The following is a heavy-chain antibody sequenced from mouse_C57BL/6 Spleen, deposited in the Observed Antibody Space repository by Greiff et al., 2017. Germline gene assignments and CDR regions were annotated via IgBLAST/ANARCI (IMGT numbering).Heavy chain of an antibody. CDR2: IDPNSGGT. CDR1: GYTFTSYR. J-gene: IGHJ3*01. V-gene: IGHV1-72*01. D-gene: IGHD2-4*01. CDR3: AREDYDGAPFAY. Sequence: VQLQQPGAELVKPGASVKLSCKASGYTFTSYRMHWVKQRPGRGLELIGRIDPNSGGTKYNEKFKSKATLTVDKPSSTAYMQLSSLKSEDSAVYYCAREDYDGAPFAYWGQGTLVTVSA.